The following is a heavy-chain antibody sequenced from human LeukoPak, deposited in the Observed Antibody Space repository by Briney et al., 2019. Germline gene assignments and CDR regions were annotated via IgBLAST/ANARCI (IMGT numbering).Heavy chain of an antibody. J-gene: IGHJ6*03. D-gene: IGHD3-3*01. CDR2: IYYSGST. Sequence: SEALSLTCTVSGGSISSSSYYWGWIRQPPGKGLEWIGSIYYSGSTYYNPSLKSRVTISVDTSKNQFSLKLSSVTAADTAVYYCARGPPLYDFWSGYYYYYYMDVWGKGTTVTVSS. CDR3: ARGPPLYDFWSGYYYYYYMDV. V-gene: IGHV4-39*07. CDR1: GGSISSSSYY.